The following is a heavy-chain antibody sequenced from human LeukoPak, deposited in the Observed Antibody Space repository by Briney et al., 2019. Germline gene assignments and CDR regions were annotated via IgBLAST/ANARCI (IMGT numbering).Heavy chain of an antibody. CDR3: AKVSPYWRGYYGPSSY. J-gene: IGHJ4*02. Sequence: GGSLRLSCAASGFTFSSYAMSWVRQAPGKGLEWVSAISGSGGSTYYADSVKGRFTISRDNSKNTLYLQMNSLRAEDTAVYYCAKVSPYWRGYYGPSSYGGQGTLVTVSS. CDR2: ISGSGGST. V-gene: IGHV3-23*01. D-gene: IGHD3-3*01. CDR1: GFTFSSYA.